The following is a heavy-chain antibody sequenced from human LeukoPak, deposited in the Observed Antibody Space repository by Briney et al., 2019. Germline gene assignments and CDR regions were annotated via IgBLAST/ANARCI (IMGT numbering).Heavy chain of an antibody. CDR3: TTRGTERWLQLVPYYFDY. D-gene: IGHD5-24*01. V-gene: IGHV3-15*01. CDR1: GFTFSNAW. CDR2: IKSKTDGGTT. J-gene: IGHJ4*02. Sequence: GGSLRLSCAASGFTFSNAWMSWVRQAPGKGLEWVGRIKSKTDGGTTDYAAPVKGRFTISRDDSKNTLYLQMNSLKTEDTAVYYCTTRGTERWLQLVPYYFDYWGQGTLVTVSS.